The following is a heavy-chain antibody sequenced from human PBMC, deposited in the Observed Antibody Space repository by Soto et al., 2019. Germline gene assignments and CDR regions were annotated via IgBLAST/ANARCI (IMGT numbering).Heavy chain of an antibody. D-gene: IGHD6-19*01. V-gene: IGHV4-59*01. J-gene: IGHJ4*02. CDR1: GGPISSYY. CDR2: IYYSGST. Sequence: PSETLSLTCTVSGGPISSYYWSWIRQPPGKGLEWIGYIYYSGSTNYNPSLKSRVTISVDTSKNQFSLKLSSVTAADTAVYYCAKSRARITMIAVAGTYFDYWGQGTLVTVSS. CDR3: AKSRARITMIAVAGTYFDY.